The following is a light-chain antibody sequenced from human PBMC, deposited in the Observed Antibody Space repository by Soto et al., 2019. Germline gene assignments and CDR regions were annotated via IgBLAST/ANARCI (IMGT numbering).Light chain of an antibody. CDR2: DDS. Sequence: SYELTQPPSVSVAPGQTARITCGGTNIGSKSVHWYQQKPGQAPVLVVYDDSDRPSGIPERFSGSNSGNTATLTISRVEPGDEADYYCQVWDSSSDWVFGGGTKLTVL. CDR3: QVWDSSSDWV. J-gene: IGLJ2*01. CDR1: NIGSKS. V-gene: IGLV3-21*02.